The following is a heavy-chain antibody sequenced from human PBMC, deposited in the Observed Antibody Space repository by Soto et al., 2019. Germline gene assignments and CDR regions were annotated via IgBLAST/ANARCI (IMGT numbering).Heavy chain of an antibody. J-gene: IGHJ5*02. Sequence: GGSLRLSCAASGFTVSSNYMSWVRQAPGKGLEWVSVIYSGGSTYYADSVKGRFTISRDNSKNTLYLQMNSLRAEDTAVYYCARYDRYQESGYPDFDPWGQGTLVTVSS. V-gene: IGHV3-66*01. D-gene: IGHD5-12*01. CDR3: ARYDRYQESGYPDFDP. CDR1: GFTVSSNY. CDR2: IYSGGST.